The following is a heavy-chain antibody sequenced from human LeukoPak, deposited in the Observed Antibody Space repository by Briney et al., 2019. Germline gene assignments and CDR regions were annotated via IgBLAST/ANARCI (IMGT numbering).Heavy chain of an antibody. CDR2: IKSKTDGGTT. CDR1: GFTFSNAW. D-gene: IGHD3-22*01. V-gene: IGHV3-15*01. CDR3: AKNLMDYYDRSGYCLGY. J-gene: IGHJ4*02. Sequence: GGSLRLSCAASGFTFSNAWMSWVRQAPGKGLEWAGRIKSKTDGGTTDYAAPVKGRFTISRDDSKNTLYLQMNSLSAEDTAVYYCAKNLMDYYDRSGYCLGYWGQGTLVTVSS.